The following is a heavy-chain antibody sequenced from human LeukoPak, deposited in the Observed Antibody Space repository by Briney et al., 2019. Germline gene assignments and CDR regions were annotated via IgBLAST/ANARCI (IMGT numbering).Heavy chain of an antibody. CDR1: GFTFDDYA. CDR3: ANGPLPFGVVTSDAFDI. J-gene: IGHJ3*02. Sequence: SLRLSCAASGFTFDDYARHWVRQAPGKGLEGVAGISWNSGSIGYADAVKGRFTISRDNAKNSLYLQMNSLRAEDMALYYCANGPLPFGVVTSDAFDIWGQGTMVTVSS. D-gene: IGHD3-3*01. V-gene: IGHV3-9*03. CDR2: ISWNSGSI.